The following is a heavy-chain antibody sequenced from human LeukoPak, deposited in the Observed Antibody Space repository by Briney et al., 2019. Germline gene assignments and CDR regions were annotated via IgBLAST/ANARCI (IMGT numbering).Heavy chain of an antibody. D-gene: IGHD3-10*01. J-gene: IGHJ6*03. V-gene: IGHV1-18*01. CDR1: GYTFTSYG. Sequence: ASVKVSCKASGYTFTSYGISWVRQAPGQGHEWMGWISAYNGNTNYAQKLQGRVTMTTDTSTSTAYMELRSLRSDDTAVYYCASTRSSHYYYMDVWGKGTTVTVSS. CDR2: ISAYNGNT. CDR3: ASTRSSHYYYMDV.